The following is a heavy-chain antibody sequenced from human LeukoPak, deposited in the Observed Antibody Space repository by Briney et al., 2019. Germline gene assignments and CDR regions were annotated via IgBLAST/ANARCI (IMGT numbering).Heavy chain of an antibody. CDR2: INHSGST. D-gene: IGHD6-19*01. J-gene: IGHJ5*02. CDR3: ARGEVAVAGSCWFDP. CDR1: GGSISSYY. V-gene: IGHV4-34*01. Sequence: SETLSLTCTVSGGSISSYYWSWIRQPPGKGLEWIGEINHSGSTNYNPSLKSRVTISVDTSKSQFSLKLSSVTAADTAVYYCARGEVAVAGSCWFDPWGQGTLVTVSS.